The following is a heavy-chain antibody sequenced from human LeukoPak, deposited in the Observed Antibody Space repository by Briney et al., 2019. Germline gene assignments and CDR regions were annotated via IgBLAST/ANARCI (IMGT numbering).Heavy chain of an antibody. CDR3: AKTDIVVVPAAPDAFDI. Sequence: PGGSLRLSCAASGFTFSSYAMSWVRQAPGKGLEWVSAISGSGGSTYYADSVKGRFTISRDNSKNTLYLQMNSLRAEDTAVYYCAKTDIVVVPAAPDAFDIWGQGTMVTVSS. CDR1: GFTFSSYA. V-gene: IGHV3-23*01. J-gene: IGHJ3*02. CDR2: ISGSGGST. D-gene: IGHD2-2*01.